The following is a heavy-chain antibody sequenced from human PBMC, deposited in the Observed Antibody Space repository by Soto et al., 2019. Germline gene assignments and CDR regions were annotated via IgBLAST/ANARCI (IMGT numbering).Heavy chain of an antibody. J-gene: IGHJ6*02. CDR2: IYYSGST. CDR3: ARASGQLVPYYYYYGMDV. CDR1: GGSISSYY. Sequence: SETLSLTCTVSGGSISSYYWSWIRQPPGKGLEWIGYIYYSGSTNYNPSLKSRVTISVDTSKNQFSLKLSSVTAADTAVYYCARASGQLVPYYYYYGMDVWGQGTTGTVS. D-gene: IGHD6-6*01. V-gene: IGHV4-59*01.